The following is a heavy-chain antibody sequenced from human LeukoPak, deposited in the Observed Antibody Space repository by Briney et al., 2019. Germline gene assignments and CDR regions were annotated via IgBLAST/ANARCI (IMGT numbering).Heavy chain of an antibody. Sequence: SGGSLRLSCAASGFTFSSYWMHWVRQAPGKGLVWVSRINSDGSSTSYADSVKGRFTISRDNAKNTLYLQMNSLRAEDTAVYYCARAPTIPYYDILTGYWTPNWFDPWGQGTLVTVSS. CDR2: INSDGSST. D-gene: IGHD3-9*01. CDR1: GFTFSSYW. CDR3: ARAPTIPYYDILTGYWTPNWFDP. V-gene: IGHV3-74*01. J-gene: IGHJ5*02.